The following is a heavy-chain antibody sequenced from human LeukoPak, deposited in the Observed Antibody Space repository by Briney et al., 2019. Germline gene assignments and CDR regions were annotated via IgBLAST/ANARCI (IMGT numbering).Heavy chain of an antibody. J-gene: IGHJ4*02. V-gene: IGHV1-2*02. CDR3: AKVRELPC. Sequence: GASVKVSCKASVCTFTDYYIHWVRQAPGQGLEWMGWISPNNGDTNSAQKFQGRVTMTSDTSISTAYMELSRLTSDDTAMYYCAKVRELPCWGQGTLVTVSS. CDR2: ISPNNGDT. CDR1: VCTFTDYY. D-gene: IGHD1-7*01.